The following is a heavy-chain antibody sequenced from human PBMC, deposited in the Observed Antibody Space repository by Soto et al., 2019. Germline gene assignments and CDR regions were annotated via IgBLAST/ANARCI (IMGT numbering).Heavy chain of an antibody. Sequence: SVKVSCKASGFTFTSSAVQWVRQARGQRLEWIGWIVVGSGNTNYAQKFQERVTITRDMSTSTAYMELSSLRSEDTAVYYWAADRSYGSSGMDVWGQGTTVNVSS. J-gene: IGHJ6*02. CDR3: AADRSYGSSGMDV. CDR1: GFTFTSSA. CDR2: IVVGSGNT. V-gene: IGHV1-58*01. D-gene: IGHD5-18*01.